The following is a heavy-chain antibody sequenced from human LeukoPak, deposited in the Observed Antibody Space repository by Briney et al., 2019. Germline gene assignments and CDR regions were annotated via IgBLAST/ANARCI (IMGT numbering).Heavy chain of an antibody. CDR3: AREIGPDEGYFDWLSSNYFDY. Sequence: ASVKVSCKASGYTFTGYYMHWVRQAPGQGLEWMGWINPNSGGTNYAQKFQGRVTMTRDTSISTAYMELSRLRSEDMAMYYCAREIGPDEGYFDWLSSNYFDYWGQGTLVTVSS. V-gene: IGHV1-2*02. D-gene: IGHD3-9*01. CDR2: INPNSGGT. CDR1: GYTFTGYY. J-gene: IGHJ4*02.